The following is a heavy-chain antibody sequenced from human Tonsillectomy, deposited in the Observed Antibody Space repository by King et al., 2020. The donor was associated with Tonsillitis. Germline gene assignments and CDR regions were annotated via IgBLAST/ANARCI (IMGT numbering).Heavy chain of an antibody. D-gene: IGHD4-23*01. CDR1: DGSFSGYY. CDR3: ARGLKETVALRGVISRGYYFDY. Sequence: VQLQQWGAGLLKPSETLSLTCGVYDGSFSGYYWSWLRQPPGKGLEWLGEINRDGGTNYNPSLKSRVTISVDTSKNQFSLNLSSVTAADTAVYYCARGLKETVALRGVISRGYYFDYWGQGTLVTVSS. V-gene: IGHV4-34*01. J-gene: IGHJ4*02. CDR2: INRDGGT.